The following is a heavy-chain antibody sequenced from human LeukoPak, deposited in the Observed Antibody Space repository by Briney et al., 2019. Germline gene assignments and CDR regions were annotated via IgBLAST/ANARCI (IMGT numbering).Heavy chain of an antibody. CDR2: ISGSGGST. D-gene: IGHD6-13*01. CDR3: AKFMPQQLEMGWFDP. Sequence: GGSLRLSCAVSGVTFSSYAMSWVRQAPGKGLEWVSAISGSGGSTYYADSVKGRFTFPRDNSKNRPYPQMNSLRAQAPAVYYGAKFMPQQLEMGWFDPWGQGTLVTVSS. V-gene: IGHV3-23*01. CDR1: GVTFSSYA. J-gene: IGHJ5*02.